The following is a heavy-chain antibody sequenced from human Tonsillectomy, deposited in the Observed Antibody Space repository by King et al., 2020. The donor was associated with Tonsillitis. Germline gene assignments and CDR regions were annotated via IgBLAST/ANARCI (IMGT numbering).Heavy chain of an antibody. Sequence: IQLVQSGPEVKKPGTSVKVSCKASGFTFSNSGIQRVRQTRGQRLEWIGWIAVGSGNTNYAQKFQERVTITKDMSTSTAYMELSSLRSEDTAVYYCAADGAWTYYYDSSGNLKSHAFDIWGQGTMVTVSS. CDR3: AADGAWTYYYDSSGNLKSHAFDI. CDR2: IAVGSGNT. D-gene: IGHD3-22*01. V-gene: IGHV1-58*02. CDR1: GFTFSNSG. J-gene: IGHJ3*02.